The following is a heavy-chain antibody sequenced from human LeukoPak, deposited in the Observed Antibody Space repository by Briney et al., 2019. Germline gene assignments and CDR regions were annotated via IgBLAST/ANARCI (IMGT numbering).Heavy chain of an antibody. CDR1: GVSISSSNSY. J-gene: IGHJ4*02. Sequence: SETLSLTCTVSGVSISSSNSYWSWIRQPAGKGLEWIGRIYTSGSTNYNPSLKSRVTISVDTSKNQFSLKLSSVTAADTAVYYCARDRGGIFDYWGQGTLVTVSS. V-gene: IGHV4-61*02. CDR2: IYTSGST. D-gene: IGHD3-16*01. CDR3: ARDRGGIFDY.